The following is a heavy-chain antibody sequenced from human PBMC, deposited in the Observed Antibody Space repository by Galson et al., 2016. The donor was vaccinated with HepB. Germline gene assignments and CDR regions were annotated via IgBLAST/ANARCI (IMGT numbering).Heavy chain of an antibody. J-gene: IGHJ4*02. Sequence: PALVKPTQTLTLTCSISGESLSTSGVGVGWIRQPPGKALESLALIYWDDDTRYSPSLRSRLTITKDTSKNQVVLTMTNMDPVDTATYYCAHSRAGGLFFDYWGQGTLVTVSS. CDR3: AHSRAGGLFFDY. CDR2: IYWDDDT. V-gene: IGHV2-5*02. CDR1: GESLSTSGVG. D-gene: IGHD3-10*01.